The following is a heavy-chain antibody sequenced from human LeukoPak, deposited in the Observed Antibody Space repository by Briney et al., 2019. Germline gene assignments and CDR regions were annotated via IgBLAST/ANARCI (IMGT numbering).Heavy chain of an antibody. D-gene: IGHD1-26*01. CDR2: ISYDGSNK. J-gene: IGHJ4*02. CDR3: AKHSGEVIVGATVNA. CDR1: GFTFDDYA. V-gene: IGHV3-30-3*01. Sequence: GGSLRLSCAASGFTFDDYAMHWVRQAPGKGLEWVAVISYDGSNKYYADSVKGRFTSSRDNSKNTLFLQMNSLRAEDTAVYYCAKHSGEVIVGATVNAWGQGTLVTVSS.